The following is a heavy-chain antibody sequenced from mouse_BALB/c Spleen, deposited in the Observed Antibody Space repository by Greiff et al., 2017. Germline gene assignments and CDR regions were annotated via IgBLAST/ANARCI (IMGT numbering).Heavy chain of an antibody. CDR3: ARSRRAYYRYDGFAY. J-gene: IGHJ3*01. D-gene: IGHD2-14*01. Sequence: LVKTGASVKISCKASGFSFTGYYMHWVKQSHGKSLEWIGYISCYNGATSYNQKFKGKATFTVDTSSSTAYMQFNSLTSEDSAVYFCARSRRAYYRYDGFAYWGQGTLVTVSA. V-gene: IGHV1S34*01. CDR1: GFSFTGYY. CDR2: ISCYNGAT.